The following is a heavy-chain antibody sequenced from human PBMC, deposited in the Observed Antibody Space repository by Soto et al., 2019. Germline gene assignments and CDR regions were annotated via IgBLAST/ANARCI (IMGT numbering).Heavy chain of an antibody. CDR3: ARGSGGSFDY. D-gene: IGHD6-19*01. V-gene: IGHV3-11*01. J-gene: IGHJ4*02. CDR2: IRDSGTMI. CDR1: GFIFSDYY. Sequence: GGSLRLSCAASGFIFSDYYMSWIRQAPGKGVEWLSYIRDSGTMIYYADSVKGRFTISRDNAKNSLFLQMNSLRVEDTAVYYCARGSGGSFDYWGQGTLVTVSS.